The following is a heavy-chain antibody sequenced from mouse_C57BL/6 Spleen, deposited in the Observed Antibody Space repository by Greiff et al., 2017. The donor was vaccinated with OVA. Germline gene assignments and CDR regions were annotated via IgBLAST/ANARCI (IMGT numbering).Heavy chain of an antibody. D-gene: IGHD2-4*01. CDR2: IYPGSGST. J-gene: IGHJ4*01. V-gene: IGHV1-55*01. Sequence: VQLQQPGAELVKPGASVKMSCKASGYTFTSYWITWVKQRPGQGLEWIGDIYPGSGSTNYNEKFKSKATLTVDTSSSTAYMQLSSLTSEDSAVYYCARYDYDGDYAMGYWGQGTSVTVSS. CDR3: ARYDYDGDYAMGY. CDR1: GYTFTSYW.